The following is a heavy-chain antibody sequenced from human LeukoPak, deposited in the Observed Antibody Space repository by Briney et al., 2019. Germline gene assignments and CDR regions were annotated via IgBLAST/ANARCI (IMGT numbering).Heavy chain of an antibody. CDR1: GFTFSSYG. J-gene: IGHJ4*02. CDR3: ARADGLWFGESF. Sequence: PGGSLRLSCAASGFTFSSYGMHWVRQAPGKGLEWVAFIRYDGSNKYYADSVKGRFTISRDDAKNSLFLQMNSLRAEDTAVYYCARADGLWFGESFWGQGTLVTVSS. V-gene: IGHV3-30*02. D-gene: IGHD3-10*01. CDR2: IRYDGSNK.